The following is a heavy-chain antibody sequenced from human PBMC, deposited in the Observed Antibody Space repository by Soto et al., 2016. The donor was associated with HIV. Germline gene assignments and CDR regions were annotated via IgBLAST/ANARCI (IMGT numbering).Heavy chain of an antibody. CDR2: ISSDGTTT. CDR1: GFTLRTYW. Sequence: EVQLVESGGGLVQPGGSLRLSCAASGFTLRTYWMHWVRQGTGKGLVWVSRISSDGTTTTYADSVKGRFTISRDNAKNTVYLQMNSLRAEDTAVYYCVREELWGAEKHYNFDQWGQGTLVTVSS. D-gene: IGHD3-16*01. V-gene: IGHV3-74*01. J-gene: IGHJ4*02. CDR3: VREELWGAEKHYNFDQ.